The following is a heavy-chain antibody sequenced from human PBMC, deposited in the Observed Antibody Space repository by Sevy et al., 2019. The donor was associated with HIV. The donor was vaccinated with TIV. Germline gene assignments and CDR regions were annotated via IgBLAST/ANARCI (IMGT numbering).Heavy chain of an antibody. CDR3: AGHKDYDFWGGYSLGMDV. CDR1: GFTFSSYS. Sequence: GGSLRLSCAASGFTFSSYSMNWVRQAPGKGLEWVSSISSSSSYIYYADSMKGRFTISRDNAKNSLYLQMNSLRAEDTAVYYCAGHKDYDFWGGYSLGMDVWGQGTTVTVSS. J-gene: IGHJ6*02. CDR2: ISSSSSYI. V-gene: IGHV3-21*01. D-gene: IGHD3-3*01.